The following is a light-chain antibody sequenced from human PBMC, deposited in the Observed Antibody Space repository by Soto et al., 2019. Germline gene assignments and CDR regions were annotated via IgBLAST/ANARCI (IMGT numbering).Light chain of an antibody. CDR1: QSIINW. V-gene: IGKV1-5*03. CDR2: KTS. J-gene: IGKJ1*01. Sequence: DIQMTQSPCTLSSSVGDRVTITCRASQSIINWLGWYQQKPGKAPKLLIYKTSSLESGVPSRFSGSGSGTEFPLTINRLQPEDFATYYCQQYISLPWTFGQGPQVEIK. CDR3: QQYISLPWT.